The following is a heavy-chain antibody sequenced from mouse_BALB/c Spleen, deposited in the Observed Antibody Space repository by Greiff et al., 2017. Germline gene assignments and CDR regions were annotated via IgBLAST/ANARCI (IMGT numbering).Heavy chain of an antibody. CDR2: ISYSGST. J-gene: IGHJ3*01. CDR3: ARSYLSGTAWFAY. V-gene: IGHV3-2*02. CDR1: GYSITSDYA. Sequence: EVHLVESGPGLVKPSQSLSLTCTVTGYSITSDYAWNWIRQFPGNKLEWMGYISYSGSTSYNPSLKSRISITRDTSKNQFFLQLNSVTTEDTATYYCARSYLSGTAWFAYWGQGTLVTVSA. D-gene: IGHD1-1*01.